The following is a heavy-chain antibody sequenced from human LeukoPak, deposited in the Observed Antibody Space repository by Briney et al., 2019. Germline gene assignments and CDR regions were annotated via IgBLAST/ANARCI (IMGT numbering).Heavy chain of an antibody. V-gene: IGHV3-30*02. CDR2: IRYDGSDK. J-gene: IGHJ4*02. Sequence: GGSLRLSCAASGFSFSDYGMHWVRQAPGKGLKWVAFIRYDGSDKYYADSVKGRFTISRDNSKNTLYLQTNSLRSEDAAVYYCAKDILSGVLGVLPSLDYWGQGTLVTVSS. CDR3: AKDILSGVLGVLPSLDY. CDR1: GFSFSDYG. D-gene: IGHD3-3*01.